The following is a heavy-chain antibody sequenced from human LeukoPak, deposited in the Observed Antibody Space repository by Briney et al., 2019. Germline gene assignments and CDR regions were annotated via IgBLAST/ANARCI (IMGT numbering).Heavy chain of an antibody. D-gene: IGHD6-13*01. V-gene: IGHV3-23*01. Sequence: GGSLRLSCTTSEFTFRSYALSWVRQAPGRGLEWVSVISGSGTSTYYADSVKGRFTISRDNSKNALYLQMNSLRAEDTAVYYCAKADSISWYASVGYWGQGTLVTVSS. CDR1: EFTFRSYA. CDR3: AKADSISWYASVGY. J-gene: IGHJ4*02. CDR2: ISGSGTST.